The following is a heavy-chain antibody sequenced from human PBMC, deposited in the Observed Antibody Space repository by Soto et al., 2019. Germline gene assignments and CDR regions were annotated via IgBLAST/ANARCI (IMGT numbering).Heavy chain of an antibody. D-gene: IGHD3-10*01. CDR1: GGTFSSYA. CDR2: IIPIFGTA. V-gene: IGHV1-69*13. J-gene: IGHJ5*02. Sequence: ASVKVSCKASGGTFSSYAISWVRQAPGQGLEWMGGIIPIFGTANYAQKFQGRVTITADESTSTAYMELSSLRSEDTAVYYCARRGYYGSGSYYNWLDPWGQGTLVTVSS. CDR3: ARRGYYGSGSYYNWLDP.